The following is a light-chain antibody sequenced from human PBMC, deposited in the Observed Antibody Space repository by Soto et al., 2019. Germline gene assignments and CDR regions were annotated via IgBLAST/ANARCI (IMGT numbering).Light chain of an antibody. CDR2: EVS. CDR1: SSDVGGYNY. CDR3: SSYAGSNNLV. Sequence: QSALTQPPSASGSPGQSVTISCTGTSSDVGGYNYVSWYQQHPGKAPKLMIYEVSKRPSGVPDRFSGSKSGNTASLTVSGLQAEDEADYYRSSYAGSNNLVFGGGTKRTVL. J-gene: IGLJ2*01. V-gene: IGLV2-8*01.